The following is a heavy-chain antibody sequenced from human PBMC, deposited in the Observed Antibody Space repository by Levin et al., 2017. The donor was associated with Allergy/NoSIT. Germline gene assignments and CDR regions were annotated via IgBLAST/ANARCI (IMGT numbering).Heavy chain of an antibody. J-gene: IGHJ3*02. D-gene: IGHD3-10*01. CDR2: ISSSSSYT. CDR3: ARDRTMASYDAFDI. Sequence: GGSLRLSCAASGFTFSDYYMSWIRQAPGKGLEWVSYISSSSSYTNYADSVKGRFTISRDNAKNSLYLQMNSLRAEDTAVYYCARDRTMASYDAFDIWGQGTMVTVSS. CDR1: GFTFSDYY. V-gene: IGHV3-11*05.